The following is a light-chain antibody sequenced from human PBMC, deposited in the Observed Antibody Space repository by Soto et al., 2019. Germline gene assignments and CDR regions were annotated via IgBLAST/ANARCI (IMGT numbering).Light chain of an antibody. CDR1: SSDVGGYLL. J-gene: IGLJ2*01. V-gene: IGLV2-23*01. CDR3: CSYVGGDTSLI. Sequence: QSVLTQPASVSGSPGQSITISCTGTSSDVGGYLLVSWYQQEPGKAPKLMIYEGSKRPSGVSNRFAGSKSGNTASLTISGLQAEDAAHYYGCSYVGGDTSLIVGGGTKLTVL. CDR2: EGS.